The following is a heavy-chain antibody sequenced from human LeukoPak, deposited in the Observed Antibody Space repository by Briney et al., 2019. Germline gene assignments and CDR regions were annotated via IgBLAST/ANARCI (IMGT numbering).Heavy chain of an antibody. CDR1: GYTITRYY. V-gene: IGHV1-46*01. Sequence: ASVKVSCKASGYTITRYYIHWVRQAPGQGLEWMGIINPSGGSTSYAQKFQARVTMTRDTSTRTVYMELSSLRSEDTAVYYCARKPFGLGGLDYWGQGPLVTVSS. D-gene: IGHD3-16*01. CDR2: INPSGGST. J-gene: IGHJ4*02. CDR3: ARKPFGLGGLDY.